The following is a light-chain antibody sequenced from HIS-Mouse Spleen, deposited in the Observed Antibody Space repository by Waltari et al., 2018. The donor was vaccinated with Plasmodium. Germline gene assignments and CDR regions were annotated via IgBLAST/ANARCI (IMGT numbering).Light chain of an antibody. J-gene: IGKJ3*01. V-gene: IGKV3-15*01. CDR2: GAS. Sequence: EIVMTQSQATLPVSPGERATLSCRASQSVSSNLAWYQQKPGQAPRLLIYGASTRATGIPARFSGSGSGTEFTLTISSLQSEDFAVYYCQQYNNWSFTFGPGTKVDIK. CDR1: QSVSSN. CDR3: QQYNNWSFT.